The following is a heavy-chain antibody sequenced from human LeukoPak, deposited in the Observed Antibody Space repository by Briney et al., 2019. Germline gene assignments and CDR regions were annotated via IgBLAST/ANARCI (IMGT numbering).Heavy chain of an antibody. CDR3: ARGAGGFSNYNWFDP. V-gene: IGHV4-39*07. D-gene: IGHD4-11*01. Sequence: SETLSLACSVSGGSISSSTYYWGWIRQPPGKGLEWIGRVYYSGTTTYNPSLESRVTISVDTSKNQFSLKLGSVTAADTAVYYCARGAGGFSNYNWFDPWGQGTLVTVSS. CDR2: VYYSGTT. J-gene: IGHJ5*02. CDR1: GGSISSSTYY.